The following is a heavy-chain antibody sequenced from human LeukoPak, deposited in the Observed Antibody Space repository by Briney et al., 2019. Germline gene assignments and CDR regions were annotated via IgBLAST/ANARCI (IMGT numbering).Heavy chain of an antibody. Sequence: PGGSLRLSCAASGFTFSNYEMHWVRQAPGEGLEWFSYISRGGDTIYYADSVKGRYTISSDSANNSLYLQMNNLRAEDTAVYYCARDRLLRLTYFFDSWGQGTLVTVSS. CDR2: ISRGGDTI. CDR1: GFTFSNYE. V-gene: IGHV3-48*03. J-gene: IGHJ4*02. CDR3: ARDRLLRLTYFFDS. D-gene: IGHD1-26*01.